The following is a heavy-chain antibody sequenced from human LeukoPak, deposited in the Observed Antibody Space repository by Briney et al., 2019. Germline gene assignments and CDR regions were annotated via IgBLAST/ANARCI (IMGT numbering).Heavy chain of an antibody. V-gene: IGHV3-64D*09. D-gene: IGHD6-19*01. CDR1: GFTFSSYA. J-gene: IGHJ4*02. CDR2: ISSNGGST. CDR3: VKITSSSGGDY. Sequence: GGSLRLSCSASGFTFSSYAMYWVRQAPGKGLEYVSGISSNGGSTYYADSVKGRFTISRDNSKNTLYLQMSSLRAEDTAVYYCVKITSSSGGDYWGQGTLVTVSS.